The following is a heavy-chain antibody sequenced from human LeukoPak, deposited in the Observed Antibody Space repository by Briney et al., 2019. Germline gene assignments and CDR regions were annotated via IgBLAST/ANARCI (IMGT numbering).Heavy chain of an antibody. CDR2: ISVYNWNT. CDR1: GGTFSSYA. V-gene: IGHV1-18*01. CDR3: ARDDYGDSKGRFDP. J-gene: IGHJ5*02. Sequence: ASVKVSCKASGGTFSSYAISWVRQAPGQGLEWMGCISVYNWNTNYAQKLQGRLTMNTDTSTSTAYMELRSLRSDDTAVYYCARDDYGDSKGRFDPWGQGTLVTVSS. D-gene: IGHD4-17*01.